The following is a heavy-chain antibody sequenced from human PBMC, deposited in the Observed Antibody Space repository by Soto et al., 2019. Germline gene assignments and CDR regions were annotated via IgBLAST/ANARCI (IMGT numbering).Heavy chain of an antibody. Sequence: QVQLQESGPGLVKPSQTLSLTCTVSGGSISSGGYYWSWIRQHPGKVLEWIGYIYYSGSTYYNPYLKSRVTLSVDTSKNQFSLKLSSVTAADTAVYYCARWGIKGELNSWGQGTLVNVSS. V-gene: IGHV4-31*03. CDR1: GGSISSGGYY. CDR2: IYYSGST. CDR3: ARWGIKGELNS. D-gene: IGHD3-16*01. J-gene: IGHJ4*02.